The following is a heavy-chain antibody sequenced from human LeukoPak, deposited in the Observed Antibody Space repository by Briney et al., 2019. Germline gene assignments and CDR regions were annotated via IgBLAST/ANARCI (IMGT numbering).Heavy chain of an antibody. J-gene: IGHJ4*02. V-gene: IGHV3-20*04. CDR3: ARWGSGWDPSKY. D-gene: IGHD6-19*01. CDR2: INWNGDSI. Sequence: SPGGSLRLSCSAYGFTFDNYAMHWVRQAPMKGLEWVASINWNGDSIGYGDSVKGRFIISRDNAKNSLYLQMNDLRVEDTALYYCARWGSGWDPSKYWGQGTLVTVSS. CDR1: GFTFDNYA.